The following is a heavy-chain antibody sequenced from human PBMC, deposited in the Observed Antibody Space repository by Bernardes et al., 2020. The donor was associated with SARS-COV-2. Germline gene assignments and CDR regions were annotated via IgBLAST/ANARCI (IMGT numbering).Heavy chain of an antibody. D-gene: IGHD3-10*01. CDR3: ARGRTPMVRGIVKGASKYFDF. CDR1: GGSFSGYF. Sequence: SETLSLTCAVYGGSFSGYFWNWIRQPPGRGLEWIGGINHSGSTFYNPSLKSRVTFSVDTTKNQFSLKLGSVTAADTAIYYCARGRTPMVRGIVKGASKYFDFWGRGTQVTVSS. J-gene: IGHJ2*01. V-gene: IGHV4-34*01. CDR2: INHSGST.